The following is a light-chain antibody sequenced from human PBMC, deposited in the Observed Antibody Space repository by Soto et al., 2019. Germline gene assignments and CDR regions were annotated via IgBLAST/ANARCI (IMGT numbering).Light chain of an antibody. J-gene: IGKJ1*01. CDR1: QSISSW. Sequence: DIVMTQSPSTLSAYVGDRVTITCRASQSISSWLAWYQQKPGKAPKLLIYKASSLKSGVPSRFSGSGSGTEFTLTISSLQPDDVATYYCQHYNSYSEACGKGTKV. V-gene: IGKV1-5*03. CDR3: QHYNSYSEA. CDR2: KAS.